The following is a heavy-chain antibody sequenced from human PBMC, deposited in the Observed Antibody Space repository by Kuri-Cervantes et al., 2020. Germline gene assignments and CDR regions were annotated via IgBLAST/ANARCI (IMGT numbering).Heavy chain of an antibody. CDR2: ISGTGSTI. D-gene: IGHD3-10*01. J-gene: IGHJ4*02. V-gene: IGHV3-48*02. CDR3: ARDFGFSYYFLDY. Sequence: GGSLRLSCAASGFTFSSYGIHWVRQAPGKGLEWLSYISGTGSTIYYADSVKGRFTISRDNAKNSLYLQMNSLRDEDTAIYYCARDFGFSYYFLDYWGPGTLVTVSS. CDR1: GFTFSSYG.